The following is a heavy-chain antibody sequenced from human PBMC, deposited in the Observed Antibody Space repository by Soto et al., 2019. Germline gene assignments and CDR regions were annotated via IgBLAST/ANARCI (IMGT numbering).Heavy chain of an antibody. CDR2: INPSGGST. D-gene: IGHD3-22*01. V-gene: IGHV1-46*01. J-gene: IGHJ4*02. CDR3: ARDPEMPGGCYDSTENDY. Sequence: QVQLVESGAEVKKPGASVKVSCKASGYTFTSYYMHWVRQAPGQGLEWMGIINPSGGSTSYAQKFQGRVTMTRDTSTSTVYMELSSLRSEDTAVYYCARDPEMPGGCYDSTENDYWGQGTLVTVSS. CDR1: GYTFTSYY.